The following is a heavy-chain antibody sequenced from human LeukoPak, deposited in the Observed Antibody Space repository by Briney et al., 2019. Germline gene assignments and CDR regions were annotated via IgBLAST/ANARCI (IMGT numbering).Heavy chain of an antibody. CDR1: GFTFSSYA. CDR3: AKDSGGYCSSTSCPLGAFDI. V-gene: IGHV3-23*01. J-gene: IGHJ3*02. CDR2: ISGSGGST. D-gene: IGHD2-2*01. Sequence: GGSLRLSCAASGFTFSSYAMSWVRQPPGKGLEWVSAISGSGGSTYYADSVKGRFTISRDNSKNTLYLQMNSLRAEDTAVYYCAKDSGGYCSSTSCPLGAFDIWGQGTMVTVPS.